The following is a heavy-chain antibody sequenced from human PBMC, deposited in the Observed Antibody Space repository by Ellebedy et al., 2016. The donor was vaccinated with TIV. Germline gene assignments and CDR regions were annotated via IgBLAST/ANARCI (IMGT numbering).Heavy chain of an antibody. CDR1: GFTFGTYS. J-gene: IGHJ4*02. D-gene: IGHD1-26*01. V-gene: IGHV3-7*01. CDR2: IRPGGRER. CDR3: ARDEAGTGELFDC. Sequence: GESLKISCTASGFTFGTYSLSWVRQAPGKGQEWLANIRPGGRERYYMDSVKGRFTISRDNAQNSLYLQMDSLRAEDTAVYYCARDEAGTGELFDCWGQGTLVTVSS.